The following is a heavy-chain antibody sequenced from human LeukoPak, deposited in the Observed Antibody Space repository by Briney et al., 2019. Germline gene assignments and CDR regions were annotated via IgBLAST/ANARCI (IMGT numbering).Heavy chain of an antibody. Sequence: PSETLSLTCTVSGGSISSSSYYWGWIRQPPGKGLEWIGSIYYSGSTYYNPSLKSRVTISVDTSKNQFSLKLSSVTAADTAAYYCARTRIQLWGIDYWGQGNLVTVSS. CDR3: ARTRIQLWGIDY. J-gene: IGHJ4*02. CDR1: GGSISSSSYY. CDR2: IYYSGST. D-gene: IGHD5-18*01. V-gene: IGHV4-39*07.